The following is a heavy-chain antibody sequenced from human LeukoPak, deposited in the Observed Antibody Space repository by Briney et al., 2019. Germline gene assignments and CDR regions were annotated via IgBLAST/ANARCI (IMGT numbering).Heavy chain of an antibody. CDR2: INWSGGST. D-gene: IGHD2-2*01. CDR1: GFAFAEHG. V-gene: IGHV3-20*04. Sequence: GGSLRLSCTASGFAFAEHGMSWVRQVPGKRLEWVSGINWSGGSTGYADPLRGRFTISRDNAKNSLYLQMDSLRAEDTALYYCARAPITSPFYFDYWGQGTLVTVSS. J-gene: IGHJ4*02. CDR3: ARAPITSPFYFDY.